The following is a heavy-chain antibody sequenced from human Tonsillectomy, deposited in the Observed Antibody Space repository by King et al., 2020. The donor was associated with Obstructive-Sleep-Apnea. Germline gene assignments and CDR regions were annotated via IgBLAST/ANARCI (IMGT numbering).Heavy chain of an antibody. CDR2: ISSRSTYI. Sequence: VQLVESGGGLVKPGGSLRLSCAASGFTFSTYSMNWVRQAPGKGLEWVSSISSRSTYIYYADSMKGRFTISRDNAKNSLFLQMDSLRAEDTAVYFCARDRREYYGSGRPSPYAFDIWGQGTMVTVSS. D-gene: IGHD3-10*01. V-gene: IGHV3-21*01. CDR1: GFTFSTYS. J-gene: IGHJ3*02. CDR3: ARDRREYYGSGRPSPYAFDI.